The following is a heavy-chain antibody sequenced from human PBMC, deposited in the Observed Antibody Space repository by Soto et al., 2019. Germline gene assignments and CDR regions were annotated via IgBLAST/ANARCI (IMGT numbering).Heavy chain of an antibody. CDR1: GGSVSSGSYY. D-gene: IGHD3-22*01. J-gene: IGHJ5*02. V-gene: IGHV4-61*01. CDR3: ARREYYYDSSGYSVWFDP. CDR2: IYYSGST. Sequence: SETLSLTCTVSGGSVSSGSYYWSWIRQPPGKGLEWIGYIYYSGSTNYNPSLKSRVTISIDTSKNQFSLKLSSVTAADTAVYYCARREYYYDSSGYSVWFDPWGQGTLVTVSS.